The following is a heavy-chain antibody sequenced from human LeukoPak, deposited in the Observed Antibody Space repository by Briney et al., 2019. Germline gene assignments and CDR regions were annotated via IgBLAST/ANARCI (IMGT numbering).Heavy chain of an antibody. CDR1: GGSISSGGYY. CDR3: ASSVTMGSGFDP. D-gene: IGHD4-17*01. V-gene: IGHV4-31*03. CDR2: IYYSGST. J-gene: IGHJ5*02. Sequence: SQTLSLTCTVSGGSISSGGYYWSWIRQHPGKGLEWIGYIYYSGSTYYNPSLKSRVTISGDTSKNQFSLKLSSVTAADTAVYYCASSVTMGSGFDPWGQGTLVTVSS.